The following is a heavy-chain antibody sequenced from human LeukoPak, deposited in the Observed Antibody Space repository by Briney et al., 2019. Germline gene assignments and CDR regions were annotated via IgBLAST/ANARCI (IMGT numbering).Heavy chain of an antibody. Sequence: GRSLRLSCAASGFTFSNYAMVWVRQAPGKGLEWVTAISTTGGNTYYADSVKGRFTISRDNSKNTLYLQMNTLRAEDTAVYYCTKDLYCSTTSCYYTNPVAWGQGTLVTVSS. CDR3: TKDLYCSTTSCYYTNPVA. D-gene: IGHD2-2*01. J-gene: IGHJ5*02. CDR1: GFTFSNYA. V-gene: IGHV3-23*01. CDR2: ISTTGGNT.